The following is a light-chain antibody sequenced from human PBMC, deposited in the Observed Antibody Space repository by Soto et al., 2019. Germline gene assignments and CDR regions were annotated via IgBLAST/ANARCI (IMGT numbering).Light chain of an antibody. Sequence: EIVLTQSPGTLSLSPGERATLSCRASQSVSSSYLAWYQHKPGQAPRLLIYGASSRATGIPDRFSGSASGTDFTLTISRLEPEDFAVYYCQQYGSSPVTFGQGTKVEIK. V-gene: IGKV3-20*01. CDR1: QSVSSSY. CDR2: GAS. J-gene: IGKJ1*01. CDR3: QQYGSSPVT.